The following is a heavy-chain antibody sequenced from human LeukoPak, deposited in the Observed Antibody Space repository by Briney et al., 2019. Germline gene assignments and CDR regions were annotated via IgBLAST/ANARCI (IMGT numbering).Heavy chain of an antibody. CDR3: AGGKVRGVNYYFDY. Sequence: ASVKVSCKASSYSFTSYGTSWVRQAPGQGLEWMGWISAYNGNTNYAQKLQGRVTMTRDTSTSTVYMELSSLRSEDTAVYYCAGGKVRGVNYYFDYWGQGTLVTVSS. CDR1: SYSFTSYG. D-gene: IGHD3-10*01. V-gene: IGHV1-18*01. CDR2: ISAYNGNT. J-gene: IGHJ4*02.